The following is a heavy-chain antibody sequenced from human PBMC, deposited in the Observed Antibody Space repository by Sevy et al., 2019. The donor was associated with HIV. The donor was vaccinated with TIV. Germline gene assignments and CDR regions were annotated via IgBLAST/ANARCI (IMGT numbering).Heavy chain of an antibody. Sequence: GGSLRLSCAASGFTFSNAWMSWVRQAPGKGLEWVGRIKSKTDGGTTDYAAPVKGRFTISRDDSKNTLYLQMNSLKTEDTAVYYCTTVYDFWGGYLDSYYMDVWGKGTTVTVSS. CDR3: TTVYDFWGGYLDSYYMDV. D-gene: IGHD3-3*01. CDR2: IKSKTDGGTT. J-gene: IGHJ6*03. V-gene: IGHV3-15*01. CDR1: GFTFSNAW.